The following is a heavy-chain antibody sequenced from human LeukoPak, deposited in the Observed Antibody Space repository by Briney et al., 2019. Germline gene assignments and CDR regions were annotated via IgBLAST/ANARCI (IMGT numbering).Heavy chain of an antibody. J-gene: IGHJ6*03. Sequence: SETLSLTCTVSGGSISSYYWSWIRQPAGKGLEWIGRIYTSGSTNYNPSLKSRVTMSVDTSKNQFSMKLSSVTAADTAVYYCARVTMVRGVAYYYYYYMDVWGKGTTVTISS. CDR1: GGSISSYY. D-gene: IGHD3-10*01. CDR2: IYTSGST. CDR3: ARVTMVRGVAYYYYYYMDV. V-gene: IGHV4-4*07.